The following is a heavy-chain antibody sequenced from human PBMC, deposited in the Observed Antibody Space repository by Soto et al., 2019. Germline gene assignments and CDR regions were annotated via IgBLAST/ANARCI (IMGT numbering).Heavy chain of an antibody. D-gene: IGHD5-18*01. Sequence: RLSCAASGFTFITYAMTWVRQAPGKGLEWVSTITGSGGSTYYTDSVKGRFTISRDNSKNTLYLQMNSLRAEDTAVYYCAKDPLEYTYSYLDYWGQGTLVTVS. CDR3: AKDPLEYTYSYLDY. J-gene: IGHJ4*02. CDR2: ITGSGGST. CDR1: GFTFITYA. V-gene: IGHV3-23*01.